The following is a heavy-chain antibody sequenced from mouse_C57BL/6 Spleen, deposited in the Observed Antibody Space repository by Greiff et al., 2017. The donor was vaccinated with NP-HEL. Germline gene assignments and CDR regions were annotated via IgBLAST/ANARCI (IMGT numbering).Heavy chain of an antibody. Sequence: LKQSGASVKISCKASGYAFSSYWMNWVKQRPGKGLAWIGQIYPGDGDTNYNGKFKGKATLTADKFSSTGYMQLSSRTSEDSAVYFCARYYDYDGYYFDYWGQGTTLTVSS. CDR3: ARYYDYDGYYFDY. CDR2: IYPGDGDT. V-gene: IGHV1-80*01. D-gene: IGHD2-4*01. CDR1: GYAFSSYW. J-gene: IGHJ2*01.